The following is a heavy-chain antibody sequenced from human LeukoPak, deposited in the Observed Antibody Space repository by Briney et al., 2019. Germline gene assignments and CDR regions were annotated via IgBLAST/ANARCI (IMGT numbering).Heavy chain of an antibody. CDR3: ANDNDDYAIDY. CDR1: GFTFRSYS. J-gene: IGHJ4*02. V-gene: IGHV3-30*02. CDR2: IRYDGSDK. Sequence: GGSLRLSCAASGFTFRSYSMHWVLQAPGKGLEWVAFIRYDGSDKYYADSVKGRFTISRDNSKNTLYLQMDGLRAVDTAVYYCANDNDDYAIDYWGQGTLVTVSS. D-gene: IGHD4/OR15-4a*01.